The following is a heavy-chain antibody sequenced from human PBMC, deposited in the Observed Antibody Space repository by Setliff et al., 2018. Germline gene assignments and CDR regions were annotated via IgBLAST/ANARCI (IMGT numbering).Heavy chain of an antibody. Sequence: ASVKVSCKASGYTFTAYYMHWVRQAPGQGLEWMGWINPGSGATNSAQKFQGRLTITADQSTTTVYMELSSLRFDDTALYYCARGPSPTVTPSRLIYFYHMDVWGTGTTVTVSS. D-gene: IGHD4-17*01. CDR2: INPGSGAT. J-gene: IGHJ6*03. CDR1: GYTFTAYY. V-gene: IGHV1-2*02. CDR3: ARGPSPTVTPSRLIYFYHMDV.